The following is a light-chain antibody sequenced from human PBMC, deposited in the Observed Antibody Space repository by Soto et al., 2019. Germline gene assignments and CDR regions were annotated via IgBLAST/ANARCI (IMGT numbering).Light chain of an antibody. V-gene: IGKV1-39*01. CDR1: QNINNY. CDR3: QQSYSTPLT. CDR2: AAS. Sequence: DIQMTQSPSSLSASVGDRVTLTCRASQNINNYLNWYQQKPGKAPKLLIYAASSLQSGVPSRFSGSRSGTDFTLTISSLQPEDFATYYCQQSYSTPLTFGGGTKVEIK. J-gene: IGKJ4*01.